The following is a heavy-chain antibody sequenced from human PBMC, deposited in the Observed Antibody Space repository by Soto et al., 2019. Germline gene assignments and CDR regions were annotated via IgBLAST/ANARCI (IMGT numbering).Heavy chain of an antibody. Sequence: SETLSLTCPVSGVSISSSSYYWGWIRQPPGKGLEWIGSIYYSGSTYYNPSLKSRVTISVDTSKNQFSLKLSSVTAADTAVYYCARHDWAKPFDYWGQGTLVTAPQ. CDR2: IYYSGST. CDR3: ARHDWAKPFDY. CDR1: GVSISSSSYY. J-gene: IGHJ4*02. V-gene: IGHV4-39*01. D-gene: IGHD3-9*01.